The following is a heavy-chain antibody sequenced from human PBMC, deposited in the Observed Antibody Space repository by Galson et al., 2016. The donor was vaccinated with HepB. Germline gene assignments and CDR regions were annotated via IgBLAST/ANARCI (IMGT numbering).Heavy chain of an antibody. Sequence: SETLSLTCSVSGVSLNHLLWSWVRQSPGRGLEWIGYIVHTGVTNYNPSVKSRVSISIDPAKSQFTLKLTSVTAADTALYYCARSFSLHYRLEDWGPGTLVTVSS. CDR1: GVSLNHLL. CDR3: ARSFSLHYRLED. J-gene: IGHJ4*02. V-gene: IGHV4-59*11. D-gene: IGHD1-26*01. CDR2: IVHTGVT.